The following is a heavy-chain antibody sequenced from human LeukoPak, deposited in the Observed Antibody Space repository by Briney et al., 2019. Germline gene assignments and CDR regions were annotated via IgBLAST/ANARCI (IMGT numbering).Heavy chain of an antibody. V-gene: IGHV4-38-2*02. Sequence: PSETLSLTCAVSGYSISSGYFWAWIRQPPGKGLEWIGSISHSGSTYSKSSLKSRVIISVDTSNNQFSLKLTSVPAAATATYYCARDGSYYDGSFQYWGQGIRVAVSS. J-gene: IGHJ4*02. CDR1: GYSISSGYF. CDR2: ISHSGST. CDR3: ARDGSYYDGSFQY. D-gene: IGHD3-16*01.